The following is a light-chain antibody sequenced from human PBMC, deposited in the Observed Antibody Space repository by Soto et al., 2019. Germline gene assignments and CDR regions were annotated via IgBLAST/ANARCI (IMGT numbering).Light chain of an antibody. CDR1: SGDIGGYNY. Sequence: QSALTQPASVSGSPGQSITISCTGTSGDIGGYNYVSWYQQHPGKAPKLLISEVSNRPSGVSHRFSGSKSGNTASLTISGIMTEDEADYYCSSYTTTSIPVVFGGGTKLPS. CDR3: SSYTTTSIPVV. J-gene: IGLJ2*01. CDR2: EVS. V-gene: IGLV2-14*01.